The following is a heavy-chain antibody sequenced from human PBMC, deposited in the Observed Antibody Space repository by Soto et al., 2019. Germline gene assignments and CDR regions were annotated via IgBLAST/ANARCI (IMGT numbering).Heavy chain of an antibody. D-gene: IGHD2-21*02. J-gene: IGHJ6*02. CDR3: ARQGDGPQHGLVDA. CDR1: GGSIINYY. Sequence: QVQLQQSGPGLVKPSETLSLTCTVSGGSIINYYCSWFRQSPGKGLEWIGYINYDGYSAYNLSLKRRITMAAAKSKTQFSLMLDTVTATDTAVYYCARQGDGPQHGLVDAGSQWTTVIVSS. V-gene: IGHV4-59*08. CDR2: INYDGYS.